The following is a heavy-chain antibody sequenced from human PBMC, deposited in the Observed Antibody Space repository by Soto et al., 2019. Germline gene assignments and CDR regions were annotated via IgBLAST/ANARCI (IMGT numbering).Heavy chain of an antibody. J-gene: IGHJ5*02. CDR2: IDTDGGGT. V-gene: IGHV3-74*01. CDR1: GFTLRSHR. CDR3: ATVFDL. Sequence: EVQLVESGGGLVQPGGSLRVSCAASGFTLRSHRIHRVRQAPGKGLEWVSRIDTDGGGTSYADSVKGRFTISTDNAKNTVYLQMNGLRDEDTAVYYCATVFDLWGQGTLVTVSS.